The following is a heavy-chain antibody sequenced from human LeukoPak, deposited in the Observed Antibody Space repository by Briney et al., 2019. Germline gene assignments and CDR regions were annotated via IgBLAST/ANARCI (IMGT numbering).Heavy chain of an antibody. CDR1: GFTFSSYA. CDR3: AVLPSGLH. V-gene: IGHV3-9*01. D-gene: IGHD3-10*01. Sequence: PGGSLRLSCAASGFTFSSYAMSWVRQAPGKGLEWVSGISWNSGSIGYADSVKGRFTISRDNAKNSLYLQMNSLRAEDTAVYYCAVLPSGLHWGQGTLVTVSS. J-gene: IGHJ4*02. CDR2: ISWNSGSI.